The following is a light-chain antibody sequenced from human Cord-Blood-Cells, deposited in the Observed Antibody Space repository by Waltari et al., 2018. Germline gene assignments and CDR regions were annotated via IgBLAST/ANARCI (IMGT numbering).Light chain of an antibody. Sequence: QSALTLPASVSGSPRQSITISCTGTSSDVGWYNLVSWYQQHPSKAPKLMIYEGSKRPSGVSNRFSGSKSGNTASLTISGLQAEDEADYYCCSYAGSSTFVVFGGGTKLTVL. CDR3: CSYAGSSTFVV. J-gene: IGLJ2*01. CDR1: SSDVGWYNL. V-gene: IGLV2-23*03. CDR2: EGS.